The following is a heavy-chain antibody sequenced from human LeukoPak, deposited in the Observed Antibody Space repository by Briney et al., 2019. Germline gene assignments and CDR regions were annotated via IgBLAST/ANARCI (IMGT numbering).Heavy chain of an antibody. D-gene: IGHD1-26*01. J-gene: IGHJ4*02. CDR1: GFTFSSYW. CDR2: INHSGST. Sequence: GSLRLSCAASGFTFSSYWMSWIRQPPGKGLEWIGEINHSGSTNYNPSLKSRVTISVDTSKNQFSLKLSSVTAADAAVYYCARDPLVGAITGFDYWGQGTLVTVSS. CDR3: ARDPLVGAITGFDY. V-gene: IGHV4-34*01.